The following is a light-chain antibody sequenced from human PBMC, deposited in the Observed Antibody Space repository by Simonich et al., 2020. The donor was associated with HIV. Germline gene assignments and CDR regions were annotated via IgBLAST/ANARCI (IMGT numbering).Light chain of an antibody. CDR1: QCFTSSY. V-gene: IGKV3-20*01. J-gene: IGKJ1*01. Sequence: EIVLTQSPGTLSLSPGERATLSCRASQCFTSSYLAWYQQKPGQAPRLLIYGASSRATCIPDRFSGSGSGTDFTLTISRLEPEDFAVYYCQQYGSSHPWTFGQGTKVEIK. CDR3: QQYGSSHPWT. CDR2: GAS.